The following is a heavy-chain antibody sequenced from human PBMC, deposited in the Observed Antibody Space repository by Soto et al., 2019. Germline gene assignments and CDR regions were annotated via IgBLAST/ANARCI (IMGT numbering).Heavy chain of an antibody. J-gene: IGHJ5*02. CDR2: INQSGST. D-gene: IGHD6-19*01. CDR1: GGSFSNYY. CDR3: ARQGLSGWYSTLNWFDP. Sequence: SETLSLTCAVYGGSFSNYYWSWIRQPPGKGLEWIGEINQSGSTYYNPSLKSRVTISVDTSKNQFSLKLSSVTAADTAVYYCARQGLSGWYSTLNWFDPWGQGTLVTVSS. V-gene: IGHV4-34*01.